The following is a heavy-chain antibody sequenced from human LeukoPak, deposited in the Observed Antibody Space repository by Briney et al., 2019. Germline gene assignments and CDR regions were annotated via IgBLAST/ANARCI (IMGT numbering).Heavy chain of an antibody. Sequence: GGSLRLSCAASGFTFSTYSMNWVRQAPGKGLEWVSSISRGSDYIYYADSVKGRFTISRDNAKNSLFLQMNSLRAEDTAVYYCSRAGFSSRWSRFDYWGQGSLVTVSS. CDR2: ISRGSDYI. J-gene: IGHJ4*02. CDR3: SRAGFSSRWSRFDY. CDR1: GFTFSTYS. D-gene: IGHD6-13*01. V-gene: IGHV3-21*01.